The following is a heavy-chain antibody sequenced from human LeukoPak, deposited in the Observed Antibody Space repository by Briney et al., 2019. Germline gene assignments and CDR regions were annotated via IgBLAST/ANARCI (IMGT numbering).Heavy chain of an antibody. CDR1: GGSFSGYY. CDR3: AGGYSGTLLGFDP. D-gene: IGHD1-26*01. Sequence: PSETLSLTCVVYGGSFSGYYWSWIRQPPGKGLEWIGEINHSGSTNYKPSLNSRVMISIDTSKNQFSLKLSSVTAADTAVYYCAGGYSGTLLGFDPWGQGTLVTVSS. V-gene: IGHV4-34*01. J-gene: IGHJ5*02. CDR2: INHSGST.